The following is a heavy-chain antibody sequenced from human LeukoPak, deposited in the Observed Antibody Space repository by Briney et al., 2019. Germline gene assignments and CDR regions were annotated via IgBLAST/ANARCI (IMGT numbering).Heavy chain of an antibody. CDR2: MSESGGRT. Sequence: GGSLRLSCALSGITLSNYGMSWVHQAPGKGLEWVAGMSESGGRTNYADSVKGRFTISRDNPKNPLYLQMNSLRAEDTAVYFCAKRGVVIRVILVGFHKEAYYFDSWGQGALVTVSS. V-gene: IGHV3-23*01. D-gene: IGHD3-22*01. CDR3: AKRGVVIRVILVGFHKEAYYFDS. J-gene: IGHJ4*02. CDR1: GITLSNYG.